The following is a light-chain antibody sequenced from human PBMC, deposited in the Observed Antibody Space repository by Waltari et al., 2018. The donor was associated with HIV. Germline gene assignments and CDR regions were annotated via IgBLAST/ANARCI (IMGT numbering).Light chain of an antibody. Sequence: QSVLTQPPSASGPPGQRVTMSCSGSSSNIGRNTVNWNQQLPGTAPKLLIFSDTRRRAGGPDRFSGSKSGTSASLAISGLQSEDEGDYYCAAWDDSLNGHWVFGGGTRVTVL. CDR2: SDT. CDR3: AAWDDSLNGHWV. J-gene: IGLJ3*02. CDR1: SSNIGRNT. V-gene: IGLV1-44*01.